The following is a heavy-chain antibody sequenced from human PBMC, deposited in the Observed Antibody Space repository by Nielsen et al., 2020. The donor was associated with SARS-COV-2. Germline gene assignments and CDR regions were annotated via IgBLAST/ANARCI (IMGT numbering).Heavy chain of an antibody. CDR1: GFTFNTYW. J-gene: IGHJ4*02. D-gene: IGHD6-19*01. Sequence: GESLKISCAASGFTFNTYWMHWVRQAPGKGLVWVSRISTDGSSTSYADSVKGRFTISRDNAKDTVYLQMSSLRAEDTAVYYCARDRGSGWYGYFDYWGQGTLVTV. V-gene: IGHV3-74*01. CDR3: ARDRGSGWYGYFDY. CDR2: ISTDGSST.